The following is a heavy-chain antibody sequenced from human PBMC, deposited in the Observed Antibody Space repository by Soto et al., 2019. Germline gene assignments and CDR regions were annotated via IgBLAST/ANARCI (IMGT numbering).Heavy chain of an antibody. CDR2: ISGSGGST. CDR1: GFTFSSYA. D-gene: IGHD2-2*01. Sequence: GGSLRLSCAASGFTFSSYAMSWVRQAPGKGLEWVSAISGSGGSTYYADSVKGRFTISRDNSKNTLYLQMNSLRAEDTAVYYCAKGSYSVVVPAATEFDYWGQGTLVTVSS. J-gene: IGHJ4*02. V-gene: IGHV3-23*01. CDR3: AKGSYSVVVPAATEFDY.